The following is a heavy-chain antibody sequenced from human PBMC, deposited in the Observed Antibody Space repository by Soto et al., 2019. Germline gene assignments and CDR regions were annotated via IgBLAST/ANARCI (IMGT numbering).Heavy chain of an antibody. V-gene: IGHV3-21*01. CDR1: GFTFSGYS. CDR3: AREPVLEGTAMVTSAYYFDY. CDR2: ISSSSSYI. D-gene: IGHD5-18*01. Sequence: GGSLRLSCAASGFTFSGYSMNWVRQSPGKGLEWVSSISSSSSYIYYADSVKGRFTISRDNAKNSLYLQMNSLRAEDTAVYYCAREPVLEGTAMVTSAYYFDYWGQGTLVTVSS. J-gene: IGHJ4*02.